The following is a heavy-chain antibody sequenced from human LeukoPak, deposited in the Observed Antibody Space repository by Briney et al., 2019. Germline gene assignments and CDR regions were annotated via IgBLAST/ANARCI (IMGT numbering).Heavy chain of an antibody. CDR3: ARGYCSSTSCYTVDY. V-gene: IGHV3-30-3*01. CDR1: GFTFSSYA. J-gene: IGHJ4*02. D-gene: IGHD2-2*02. CDR2: ISYDGSNK. Sequence: PGRSLRLSCAASGFTFSSYAMHWVRQAPGKGLEWVAVISYDGSNKYYADSVRGRFTISRDNSKNTLYLQMNGLRAEDTAVYYCARGYCSSTSCYTVDYWGQGTLATVSS.